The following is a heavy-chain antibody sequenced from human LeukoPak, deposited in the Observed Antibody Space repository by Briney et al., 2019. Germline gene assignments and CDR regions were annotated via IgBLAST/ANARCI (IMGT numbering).Heavy chain of an antibody. Sequence: SETLSLTCAVYSGSFSGYYWSWIRQPPGKGLEWIGEINHSGSTNYNPSLKSRVTISVDTSKNQFSLKLSSVTAADTAVYYCARPRTYYYGSGSYYDYWGQGTLVTVSS. CDR2: INHSGST. J-gene: IGHJ4*02. D-gene: IGHD3-10*01. CDR3: ARPRTYYYGSGSYYDY. V-gene: IGHV4-34*01. CDR1: SGSFSGYY.